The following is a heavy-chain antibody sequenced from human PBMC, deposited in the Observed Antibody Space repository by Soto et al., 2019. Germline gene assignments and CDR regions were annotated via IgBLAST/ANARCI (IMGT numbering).Heavy chain of an antibody. CDR3: AKRGVSSSWRSFGP. D-gene: IGHD6-13*01. CDR2: IVGTGAHT. J-gene: IGHJ5*02. CDR1: GFTFSGYA. V-gene: IGHV3-23*01. Sequence: EVQLLESGGGFVQPGGSLRLSCAASGFTFSGYAMSWVRQAPGRGLEWVATIVGTGAHTYYADSVKGRFTITRDNSKNMMYLQMNSLRAEDAAVYYCAKRGVSSSWRSFGPWGQGTLVTVSS.